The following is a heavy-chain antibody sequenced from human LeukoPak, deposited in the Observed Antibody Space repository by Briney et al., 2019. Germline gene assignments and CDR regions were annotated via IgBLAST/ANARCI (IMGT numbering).Heavy chain of an antibody. CDR1: GFTFSSYV. V-gene: IGHV3-23*01. J-gene: IGHJ6*03. D-gene: IGHD3-10*01. CDR3: AKGQMVRGVTTSYYMDA. CDR2: IGGYSLTV. Sequence: PGGSQRLSCAASGFTFSSYVMSWVRQAPGKGLEWVSAIGGYSLTVYNAQSLKGRFTVSRDNSKNTLYLQVTDLRVDDTAVYYCAKGQMVRGVTTSYYMDAWGKGTRVTVSS.